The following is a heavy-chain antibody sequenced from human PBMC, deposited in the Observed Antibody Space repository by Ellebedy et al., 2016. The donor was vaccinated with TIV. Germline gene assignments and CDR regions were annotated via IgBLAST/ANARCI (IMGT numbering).Heavy chain of an antibody. V-gene: IGHV3-74*01. CDR3: AKAIVVVPAAWVHGMDV. CDR1: GFTFSSYG. Sequence: GGSLRLXXAASGFTFSSYGMHWVRQAPGKGLEWVSRINSDGSSTSYADSVKGRFTISRDNAKNTLYLQMNSLRAEDTAVYYCAKAIVVVPAAWVHGMDVWGQGTTVTVSS. CDR2: INSDGSST. D-gene: IGHD2-2*01. J-gene: IGHJ6*02.